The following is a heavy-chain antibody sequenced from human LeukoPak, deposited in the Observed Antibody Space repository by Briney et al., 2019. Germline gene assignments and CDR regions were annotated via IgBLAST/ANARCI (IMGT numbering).Heavy chain of an antibody. CDR2: IYPGDSDT. CDR3: ARHRGDFNYYDSSGYYYSDY. V-gene: IGHV5-51*01. Sequence: PGGSLKISCKGSGYSFTSYWIGWVRQMPGKGLEWMGIIYPGDSDTRYSPSFQGQVTISADKSISTAYLQWSSLKASDTAMYYCARHRGDFNYYDSSGYYYSDYWAREPWSPSPQ. CDR1: GYSFTSYW. D-gene: IGHD3-22*01. J-gene: IGHJ4*02.